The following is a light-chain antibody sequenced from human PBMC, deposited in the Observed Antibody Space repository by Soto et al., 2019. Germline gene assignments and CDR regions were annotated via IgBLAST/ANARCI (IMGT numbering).Light chain of an antibody. V-gene: IGKV3-11*01. J-gene: IGKJ5*01. CDR1: ETVTGKY. CDR2: AAS. CDR3: QQRSNWPPIT. Sequence: EIVLTQSPGTLSLSPADRATLSCRASETVTGKYLAWYQQKVGQAPRLLIFAASNRATGIPARFSGSGSGTDFTLTISSLEPEDFAVYYCQQRSNWPPITFGQGTRLEI.